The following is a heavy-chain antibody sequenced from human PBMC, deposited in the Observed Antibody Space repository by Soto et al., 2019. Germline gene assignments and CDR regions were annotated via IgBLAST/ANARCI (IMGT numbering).Heavy chain of an antibody. CDR1: GFTFSSYA. CDR2: ISTSAGNT. D-gene: IGHD1-26*01. CDR3: AKSGSHSYFDY. V-gene: IGHV3-23*01. J-gene: IGHJ4*02. Sequence: GGSLRLSCAASGFTFSSYAMTWVRLAPGKGLEWVSSISTSAGNTYYADSVKGRFTISRDNSKNTLYLQMNSLRADDTAVYYCAKSGSHSYFDYWGQGTLVTVSS.